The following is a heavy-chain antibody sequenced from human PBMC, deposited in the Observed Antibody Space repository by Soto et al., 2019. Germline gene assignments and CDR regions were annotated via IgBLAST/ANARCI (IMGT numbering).Heavy chain of an antibody. V-gene: IGHV1-8*01. CDR2: MNPNSGNT. D-gene: IGHD2-15*01. Sequence: ASVKVSCKASGYTFTSYDINWVRQATGQGLEWMGWMNPNSGNTGYAQKFQGRVTMTRNTSISTAYMELSSLRSEDTAVYYCAAKSNCSGGSCYDAFDIWGQGTMVTVSS. CDR3: AAKSNCSGGSCYDAFDI. CDR1: GYTFTSYD. J-gene: IGHJ3*02.